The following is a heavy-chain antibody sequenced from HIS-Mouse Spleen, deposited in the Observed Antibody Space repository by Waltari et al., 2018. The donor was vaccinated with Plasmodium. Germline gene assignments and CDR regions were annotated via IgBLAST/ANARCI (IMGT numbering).Heavy chain of an antibody. CDR2: IYYSGSP. CDR3: ARRGGSYYYFDY. Sequence: QLQLQESGPGLVKPSETLSLTCTVFGGSISSSSYYWGWIRQPPGKGLEWIGSIYYSGSPYYNPSLKSRVTISVDTSKNQFSLKLSSVTAADTAVYYCARRGGSYYYFDYWGQGTLVTVSS. D-gene: IGHD1-26*01. J-gene: IGHJ4*02. V-gene: IGHV4-39*01. CDR1: GGSISSSSYY.